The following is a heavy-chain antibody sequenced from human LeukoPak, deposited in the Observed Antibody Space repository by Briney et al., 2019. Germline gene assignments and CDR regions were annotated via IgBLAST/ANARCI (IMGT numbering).Heavy chain of an antibody. D-gene: IGHD6-6*01. CDR1: GFTFGSYA. Sequence: PGGSLRLSCAASGFTFGSYAMSWVRQAPGKGLEWVSGISFSGGSTYYADSVKGRFNISRDNSKNTLYLQMNSLRADDTAVYYRANPGLHMAAYYYYMDVWGKGTTVTVSS. CDR3: ANPGLHMAAYYYYMDV. CDR2: ISFSGGST. J-gene: IGHJ6*03. V-gene: IGHV3-23*01.